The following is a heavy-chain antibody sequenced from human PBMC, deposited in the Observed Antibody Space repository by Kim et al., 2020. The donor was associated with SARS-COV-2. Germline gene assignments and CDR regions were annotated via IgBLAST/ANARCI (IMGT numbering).Heavy chain of an antibody. CDR1: GFTFSRYA. D-gene: IGHD2-2*02. CDR3: AKHPTASCYTGRDY. J-gene: IGHJ4*02. Sequence: GGSLRLSCAASGFTFSRYAMSWVRRAPGKGLQWVSTISESGGNTYSGDSVKGRFTISRDNSRDTLFLQMNSMRAEDTAIYYCAKHPTASCYTGRDYWGQG. CDR2: ISESGGNT. V-gene: IGHV3-23*01.